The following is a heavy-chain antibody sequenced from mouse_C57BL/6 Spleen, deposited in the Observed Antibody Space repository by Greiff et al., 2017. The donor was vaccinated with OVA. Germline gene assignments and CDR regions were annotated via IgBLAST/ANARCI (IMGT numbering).Heavy chain of an antibody. CDR2: IYPRSGNT. D-gene: IGHD2-1*01. CDR3: AREGLIYYGNYVGYFDV. V-gene: IGHV1-81*01. J-gene: IGHJ1*03. Sequence: QVQLKESGAELARPGASVKLSCKASGYTFTSYGISWVKQRTGQGLEWIGEIYPRSGNTYYNEKFKGKATLTADKSSSTAYMELRSLTSEDSAVYFCAREGLIYYGNYVGYFDVWGTGTTVTVSS. CDR1: GYTFTSYG.